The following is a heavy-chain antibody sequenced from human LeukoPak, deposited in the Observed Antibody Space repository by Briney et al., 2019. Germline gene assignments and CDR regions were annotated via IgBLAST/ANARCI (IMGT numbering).Heavy chain of an antibody. CDR1: GFTVSSYA. J-gene: IGHJ4*02. D-gene: IGHD2-21*01. Sequence: GGSLRLSCAASGFTVSSYAMSWVRQAPGKGLEWVSAISVSGNTYHADYVKGRLTISRDSSKNTLYLQMIRLRAEDAAVYYCAKAPVTTCSGAYCYPFDYWGQGTLVTVSS. CDR3: AKAPVTTCSGAYCYPFDY. V-gene: IGHV3-23*01. CDR2: ISVSGNT.